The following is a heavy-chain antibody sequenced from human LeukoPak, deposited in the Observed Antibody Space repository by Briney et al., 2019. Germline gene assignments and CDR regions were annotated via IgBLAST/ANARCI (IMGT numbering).Heavy chain of an antibody. D-gene: IGHD5-18*01. J-gene: IGHJ6*02. CDR1: RFTFSNYA. V-gene: IGHV3-23*01. Sequence: GGSLRLSCAASRFTFSNYAMSWVRQAPGKGLEWVSTISGSGGSTYYADSVRGRFTISRDNSKNTLYLQMNSLRTEDTAVYYCARDKMQLWSGDYYYGMDVWGQGTTVTVSS. CDR3: ARDKMQLWSGDYYYGMDV. CDR2: ISGSGGST.